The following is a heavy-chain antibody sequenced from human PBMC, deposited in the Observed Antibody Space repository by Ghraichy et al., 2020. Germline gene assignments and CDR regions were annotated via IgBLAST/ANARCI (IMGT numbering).Heavy chain of an antibody. D-gene: IGHD2-15*01. V-gene: IGHV4-59*01. CDR3: ARDHWYCSGGNCHYFFDY. CDR1: GGSINSDY. J-gene: IGHJ4*02. Sequence: ETLSLTCSVSGGSINSDYWSWIRQPPGKGLEWIGYIYYSGSTKYSPSLKSRVTISVDTSKNQFSLKLSSVTAADTAVYYCARDHWYCSGGNCHYFFDYWGQGTLVTVSS. CDR2: IYYSGST.